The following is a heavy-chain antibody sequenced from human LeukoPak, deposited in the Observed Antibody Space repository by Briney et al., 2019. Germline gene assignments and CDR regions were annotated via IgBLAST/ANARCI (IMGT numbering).Heavy chain of an antibody. CDR2: ISSSGSTI. Sequence: GGSLRLSCAASGFTFSSYGMNWVRQAPGKGLEWVSYISSSGSTIYYADSVEGRFTISRDNAKNSLYLQMNSLRAEDTAGYYCARVGSGWSPGDYWGQGTLVTVSS. D-gene: IGHD6-19*01. J-gene: IGHJ4*02. V-gene: IGHV3-48*04. CDR1: GFTFSSYG. CDR3: ARVGSGWSPGDY.